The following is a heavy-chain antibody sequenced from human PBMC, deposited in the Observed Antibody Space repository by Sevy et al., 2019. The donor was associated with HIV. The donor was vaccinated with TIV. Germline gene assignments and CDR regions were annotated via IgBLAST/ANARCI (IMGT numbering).Heavy chain of an antibody. V-gene: IGHV3-11*01. CDR3: VGRPYSSAFSWSYHFDY. J-gene: IGHJ4*02. D-gene: IGHD3-16*01. CDR1: GFTFSDYY. CDR2: ISGSSSAI. Sequence: GGSLRLSCAASGFTFSDYYMSWIRQAPGKGLEWISYISGSSSAIVYADSVKGRFAISRNNAKNSLYLHMDNLRAEDTAVYFCVGRPYSSAFSWSYHFDYWGQGTLVTVSS.